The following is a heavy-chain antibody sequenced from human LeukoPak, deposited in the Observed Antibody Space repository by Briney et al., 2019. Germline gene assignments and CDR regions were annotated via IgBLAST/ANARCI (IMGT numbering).Heavy chain of an antibody. CDR2: IDPSDSYT. Sequence: GESLKISRKGSGYSFTNYWITWVRQMPGKGLEWMGNIDPSDSYTDYSPPFQGHVTISADKSISTAYLQWSSLKASDTAIYYCARRDYWGQGTLVTVSS. CDR1: GYSFTNYW. V-gene: IGHV5-10-1*01. J-gene: IGHJ4*02. CDR3: ARRDY.